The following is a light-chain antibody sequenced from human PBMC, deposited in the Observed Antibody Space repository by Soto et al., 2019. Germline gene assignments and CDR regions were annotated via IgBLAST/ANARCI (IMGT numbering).Light chain of an antibody. Sequence: EIVLTQSPGTLSLSPGERASLSCRASQSVSSTYLAWYQQKPGQAPRLVIYATSTRATGIPDRFSGSGSGTDFTLTISRLEPEDFAVYYCQQYGSSLWTFGQGTKVEIK. V-gene: IGKV3-20*01. CDR1: QSVSSTY. CDR3: QQYGSSLWT. CDR2: ATS. J-gene: IGKJ1*01.